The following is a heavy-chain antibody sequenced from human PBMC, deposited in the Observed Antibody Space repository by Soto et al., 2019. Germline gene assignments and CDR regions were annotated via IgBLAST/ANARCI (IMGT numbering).Heavy chain of an antibody. CDR2: IWYDGSNK. J-gene: IGHJ6*02. CDR3: YRGAHYYYYYGMDV. CDR1: GFTFSSYG. D-gene: IGHD3-10*01. V-gene: IGHV3-33*01. Sequence: GGSLRLSCAASGFTFSSYGMHWVRQAPGKGLEWVAVIWYDGSNKYYADSVKGRFTISRDNSKNTLYLQMNSLRAEDTAVYYCYRGAHYYYYYGMDVWGQGTTVTVSS.